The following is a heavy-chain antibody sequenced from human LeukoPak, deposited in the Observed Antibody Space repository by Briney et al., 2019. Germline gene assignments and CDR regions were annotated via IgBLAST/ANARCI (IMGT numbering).Heavy chain of an antibody. CDR3: AREGGSYGWYFDL. CDR2: INIGSGNT. Sequence: ASVQVSCQASGYTFTRYAMHWVRRAPGQRLEWMGWINIGSGNTKYSQKFQGRVTVTRDTSANTAYMELSSLRSEDTAVYYCAREGGSYGWYFDLWGRGTLVTVSS. CDR1: GYTFTRYA. V-gene: IGHV1-3*04. D-gene: IGHD1-26*01. J-gene: IGHJ2*01.